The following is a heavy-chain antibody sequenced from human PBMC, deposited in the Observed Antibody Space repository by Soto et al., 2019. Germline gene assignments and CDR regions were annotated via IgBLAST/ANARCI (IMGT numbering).Heavy chain of an antibody. CDR3: AKDSTVAGGVFDY. CDR1: GFTFSSYA. D-gene: IGHD6-19*01. Sequence: EVQLLESGGGLVQPGGSLRLSCAASGFTFSSYAMSWVRQAPGKGLEWVSASSGSGGSTYYADSVKGRFTISRDNYKNTLYLQMNSLRAEDTAVYYCAKDSTVAGGVFDYWGQGTLVTVSS. CDR2: SSGSGGST. J-gene: IGHJ4*02. V-gene: IGHV3-23*01.